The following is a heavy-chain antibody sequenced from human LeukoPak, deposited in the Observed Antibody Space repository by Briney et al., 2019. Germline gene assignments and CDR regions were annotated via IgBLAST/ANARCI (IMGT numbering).Heavy chain of an antibody. D-gene: IGHD3-9*01. J-gene: IGHJ3*02. V-gene: IGHV4-59*01. Sequence: SETPSLTCTVSGGSISSYYWSWIRQPPGKGLDWIGYIYYSGSTNYNPSLKSRVTISVDTSKNQFSLKLSSVTAADTAVYYCARELRYFDWLLSAFDIWGQGTMVTVSS. CDR2: IYYSGST. CDR1: GGSISSYY. CDR3: ARELRYFDWLLSAFDI.